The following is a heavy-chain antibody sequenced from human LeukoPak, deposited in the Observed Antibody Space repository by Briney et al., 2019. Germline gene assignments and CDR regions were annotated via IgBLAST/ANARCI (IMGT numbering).Heavy chain of an antibody. V-gene: IGHV1-8*01. J-gene: IGHJ5*02. Sequence: GASVTVSCTASVYTFTTYDINWVRQAPGQGLEWMGWMKPNSGNTGSTHKFQGRVTLTRNTSTSTDSTELSSLRSEDTAVYYCARGRGSGHKENWFDPWGQGTLVTVSS. CDR1: VYTFTTYD. CDR2: MKPNSGNT. D-gene: IGHD6-19*01. CDR3: ARGRGSGHKENWFDP.